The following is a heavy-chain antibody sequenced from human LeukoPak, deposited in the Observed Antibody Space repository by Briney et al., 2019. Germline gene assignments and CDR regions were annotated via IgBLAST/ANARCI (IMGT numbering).Heavy chain of an antibody. Sequence: SVKVSCKASGGTFSSYAISWVRQAPGQGLEWMGGIIPIFGSANYAQNFQGRVTITADESTSTAYMELSSLRSEDTAVYYCARGSRVATMDFDYWGQGTLVTVSS. CDR1: GGTFSSYA. CDR3: ARGSRVATMDFDY. J-gene: IGHJ4*02. V-gene: IGHV1-69*13. D-gene: IGHD5-12*01. CDR2: IIPIFGSA.